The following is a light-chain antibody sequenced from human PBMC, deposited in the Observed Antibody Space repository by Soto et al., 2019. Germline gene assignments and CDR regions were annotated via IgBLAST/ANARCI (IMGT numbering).Light chain of an antibody. CDR1: RGISNW. J-gene: IGKJ4*01. V-gene: IGKV1-12*01. Sequence: DIQMTQSPSSVSASVGDRFTITFLASRGISNWLAWYQQKPGKAPKVLVSIVSSLQSGVPSRFSGSRSETDFTLTITSLQPEDSATYYCQQGNSFPLTFGGGTKVDIK. CDR2: IVS. CDR3: QQGNSFPLT.